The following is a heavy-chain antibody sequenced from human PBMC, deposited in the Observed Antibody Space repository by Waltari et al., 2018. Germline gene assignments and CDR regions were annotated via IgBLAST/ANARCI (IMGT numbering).Heavy chain of an antibody. V-gene: IGHV1-8*01. D-gene: IGHD2-15*01. CDR3: ARVGYCSGGSCYPVGWFDP. CDR2: MNPNSGNT. CDR1: GYTFTSYD. J-gene: IGHJ5*02. Sequence: QVQLVQSGAEVKKPGASVKVSCKASGYTFTSYDINWVRQATGQGLKWMGWMNPNSGNTGYAQKFQGRVTMTRNTSISTAYMELSSLRSEDTAVYYCARVGYCSGGSCYPVGWFDPWGQGTLVTVSS.